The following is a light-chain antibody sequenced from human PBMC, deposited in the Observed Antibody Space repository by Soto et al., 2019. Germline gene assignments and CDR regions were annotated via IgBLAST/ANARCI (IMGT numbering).Light chain of an antibody. Sequence: QSALTQPPSVSGTPGQRVTISCSGSSSNIGSHLVNWYQQVPGTAPRLLIYTNNQRPSGVPDRFSDSKSGTSASLAISGLQSEDAAHYYCATWDASLQSWVFGGGTKVTVL. CDR3: ATWDASLQSWV. J-gene: IGLJ3*02. CDR2: TNN. V-gene: IGLV1-44*01. CDR1: SSNIGSHL.